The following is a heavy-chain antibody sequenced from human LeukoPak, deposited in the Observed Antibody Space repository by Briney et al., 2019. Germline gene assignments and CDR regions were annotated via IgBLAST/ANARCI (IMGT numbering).Heavy chain of an antibody. J-gene: IGHJ4*02. D-gene: IGHD3-22*01. CDR3: ARDYYDSSGYLRDY. V-gene: IGHV1-18*01. CDR1: GYTFTSYG. Sequence: GASVNVSCKASGYTFTSYGISWVRQAPGQGLEGMGWISDYNGNTNYAQKLQGRITMTTDTSTSTAYMDLRSLRSDDTAVYYCARDYYDSSGYLRDYWGQGTLVTVSS. CDR2: ISDYNGNT.